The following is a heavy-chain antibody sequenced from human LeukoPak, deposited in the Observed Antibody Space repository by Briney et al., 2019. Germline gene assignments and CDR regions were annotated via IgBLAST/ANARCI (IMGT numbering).Heavy chain of an antibody. CDR1: GFTFSSYG. D-gene: IGHD3-3*01. V-gene: IGHV3-30*02. CDR2: IRYDGSNK. CDR3: AEDPYDFWSGSHLYYFDY. J-gene: IGHJ4*02. Sequence: GGSLTLSCAASGFTFSSYGMHWVRQAPGKGLEWVAFIRYDGSNKYYADSVKGRFTISRDNSKNTLYLQMNSLRAEDTAVYYCAEDPYDFWSGSHLYYFDYWGQGTLVTVSS.